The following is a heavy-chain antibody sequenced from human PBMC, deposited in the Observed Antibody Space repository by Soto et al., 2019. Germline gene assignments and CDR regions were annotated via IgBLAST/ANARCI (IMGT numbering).Heavy chain of an antibody. D-gene: IGHD1-1*01. CDR3: VRYFTAWTPASGLGV. V-gene: IGHV3-21*01. CDR1: GFTFSTYI. CDR2: ISSRSDI. J-gene: IGHJ6*04. Sequence: LSPSCVGAGFTFSTYIINWGRQAPGKGLEWVSSISSRSDIYYADSVKGRFTISRDNAKNSVSLQMNSRRAEDTAVYYCVRYFTAWTPASGLGVWGKGPMGTV.